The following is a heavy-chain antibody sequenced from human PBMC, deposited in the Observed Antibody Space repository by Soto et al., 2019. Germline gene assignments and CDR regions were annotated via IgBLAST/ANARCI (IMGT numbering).Heavy chain of an antibody. J-gene: IGHJ3*02. D-gene: IGHD2-15*01. V-gene: IGHV3-21*06. CDR1: GFTFSSYT. CDR3: ARDWVRGWSDIFDI. CDR2: ISDTSTYI. Sequence: EVPLVESGGGLLKPGGSLRLSCAASGFTFSSYTMNWVRQAPGRGLGWISSISDTSTYIYYADSVKGRFTISRDNANNSLNLQMSGLRAEDRAVYYCARDWVRGWSDIFDIWGQGSMVTVSS.